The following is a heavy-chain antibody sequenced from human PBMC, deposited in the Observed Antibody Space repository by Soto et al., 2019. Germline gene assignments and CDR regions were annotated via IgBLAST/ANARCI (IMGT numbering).Heavy chain of an antibody. V-gene: IGHV1-18*01. CDR1: GYTFTSYV. D-gene: IGHD1-7*01. CDR2: ISAYNGNT. CDR3: ARVGSYNWNYFYYYYYMDV. J-gene: IGHJ6*03. Sequence: QVQLVQSGAEVKKPGASVKVSCKASGYTFTSYVISWVRQAPGQGLEWMGWISAYNGNTNYAQKLQGRVTMTTDTSTSTAYMELRSLRSDDTAVYYCARVGSYNWNYFYYYYYMDVWGKGTTVTVSS.